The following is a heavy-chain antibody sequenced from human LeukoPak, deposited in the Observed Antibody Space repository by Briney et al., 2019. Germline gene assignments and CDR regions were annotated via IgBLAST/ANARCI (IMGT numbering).Heavy chain of an antibody. D-gene: IGHD7-27*01. CDR1: GFTFSDSP. CDR3: ARQPQGTGTVDY. Sequence: PGGSLRLSCAASGFTFSDSPIHWVRQASGKGLEWVGCVRDKGHSYASGYAASVKGRLIISRDDSKNTAYLEMNSLKYEGMAIYYCARQPQGTGTVDYWGQGTLVTVSS. V-gene: IGHV3-73*01. J-gene: IGHJ4*02. CDR2: VRDKGHSYAS.